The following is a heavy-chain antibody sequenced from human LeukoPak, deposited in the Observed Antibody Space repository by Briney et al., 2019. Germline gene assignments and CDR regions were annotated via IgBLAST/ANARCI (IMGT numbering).Heavy chain of an antibody. V-gene: IGHV3-11*01. D-gene: IGHD6-13*01. CDR1: GFTFSDYY. Sequence: GGSLRLSCAASGFTFSDYYMSWIRQAPGKGLEWVSYISSSRSTIYYADSVKGRFTISRDNAKNSLYLQMNSLRAEDTAVYYCARDFLAAAGGKYYYYYYYMDVWGKGTTVTVSS. J-gene: IGHJ6*03. CDR3: ARDFLAAAGGKYYYYYYYMDV. CDR2: ISSSRSTI.